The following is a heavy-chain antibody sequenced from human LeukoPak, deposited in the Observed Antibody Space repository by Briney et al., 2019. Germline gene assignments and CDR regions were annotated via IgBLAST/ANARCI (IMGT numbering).Heavy chain of an antibody. CDR2: ISYDGSNK. CDR1: GCTFSSYA. Sequence: PGGSLRLSCAASGCTFSSYAMHWVRQAPGKGLEWVAVISYDGSNKYYADSVKGRFTISRDNSKNTLYLQMNSLRAEDTAVYYCARDHVIAAAGTFDYWGQGTLVTVSS. D-gene: IGHD6-13*01. J-gene: IGHJ4*02. V-gene: IGHV3-30-3*01. CDR3: ARDHVIAAAGTFDY.